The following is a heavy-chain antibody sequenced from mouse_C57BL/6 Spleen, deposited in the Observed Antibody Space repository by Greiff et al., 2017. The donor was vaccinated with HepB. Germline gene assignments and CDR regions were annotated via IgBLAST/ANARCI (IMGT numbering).Heavy chain of an antibody. J-gene: IGHJ2*01. CDR1: GYTFTSYG. D-gene: IGHD3-2*02. CDR2: IYPRSGNT. Sequence: QVQLKQSGAELARPGASVKLSCKASGYTFTSYGISWVKQRTGQGLEWIGEIYPRSGNTYYNEKFKGKATLTADKSSSTAYMELRSLTSEDSAVYFCASSDPFDYWGQGTTLTVSS. V-gene: IGHV1-81*01. CDR3: ASSDPFDY.